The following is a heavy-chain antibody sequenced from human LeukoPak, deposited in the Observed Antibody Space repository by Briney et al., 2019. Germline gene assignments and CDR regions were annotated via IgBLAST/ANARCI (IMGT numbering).Heavy chain of an antibody. J-gene: IGHJ4*02. D-gene: IGHD6-19*01. CDR1: GYTFTSSD. V-gene: IGHV1-8*01. CDR3: ARGGAGTLEAVD. CDR2: MNPNSGDT. Sequence: ASVKVFCRASGYTFTSSDINWVRQATGQGLEWMGWMNPNSGDTGYAQKFQGRVTMTRDTSISTAYMELSSLTSDDTAVYYCARGGAGTLEAVDWGQGTLVTVSS.